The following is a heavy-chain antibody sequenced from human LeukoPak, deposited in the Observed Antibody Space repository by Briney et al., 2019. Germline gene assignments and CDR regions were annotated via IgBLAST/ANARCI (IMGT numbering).Heavy chain of an antibody. CDR3: TKEDY. J-gene: IGHJ4*02. CDR2: INANSGGT. V-gene: IGHV1-2*02. CDR1: GYTFTGYY. Sequence: ASVKVSCRTSGYTFTGYYIHWVRQAPGQGLEWMGWINANSGGTIYAQKFQGRVTMTRDTSISTAYMELSRLTSDDTAVYYCTKEDYWGQGTLVTVSS.